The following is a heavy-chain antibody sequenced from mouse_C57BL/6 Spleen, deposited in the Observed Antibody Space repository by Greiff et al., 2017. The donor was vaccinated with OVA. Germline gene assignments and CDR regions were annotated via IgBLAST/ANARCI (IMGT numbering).Heavy chain of an antibody. CDR3: TGEEAYYSTPQAMDY. Sequence: EVKLVESGEGLVKPGGSLKLSCAASGFTFSSYAMSWVRQTPEKRLEWVAYISSGGDYIYYADTVKGRFTISRDNARNTLYLQMSSLKSEDTAMYYCTGEEAYYSTPQAMDYWGQGTSVTVSS. D-gene: IGHD2-5*01. CDR2: ISSGGDYI. J-gene: IGHJ4*01. CDR1: GFTFSSYA. V-gene: IGHV5-9-1*02.